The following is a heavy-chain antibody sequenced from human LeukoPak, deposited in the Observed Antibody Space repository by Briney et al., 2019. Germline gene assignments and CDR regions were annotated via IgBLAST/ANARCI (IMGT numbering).Heavy chain of an antibody. CDR2: INHSGST. CDR3: ASRYCSGGSCPLDY. V-gene: IGHV4-34*01. CDR1: GGSFSGYY. Sequence: PSETLSLTCAVYGGSFSGYYWSWIRQPPGKGLEWIGEINHSGSTNYTPSLKSRVTISVDTSKNQFSLKLSSVTAADTAVYYCASRYCSGGSCPLDYWGQGTLVTVSS. J-gene: IGHJ4*02. D-gene: IGHD2-15*01.